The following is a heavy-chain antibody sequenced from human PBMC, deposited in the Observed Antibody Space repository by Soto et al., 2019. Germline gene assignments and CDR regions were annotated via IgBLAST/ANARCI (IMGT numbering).Heavy chain of an antibody. D-gene: IGHD3-22*01. CDR2: ISWDGGST. J-gene: IGHJ6*02. V-gene: IGHV3-43*01. Sequence: GGSLRLSCAASGFTFDDYTMHWVRQAPGKGLEWVSLISWDGGSTYYADTVKGRFTIPRGNSKNSLYLQMNSLRTEDTALYYCAKDASPYYYDSSGYNPYYYGMDVWGQGTTVTVSS. CDR1: GFTFDDYT. CDR3: AKDASPYYYDSSGYNPYYYGMDV.